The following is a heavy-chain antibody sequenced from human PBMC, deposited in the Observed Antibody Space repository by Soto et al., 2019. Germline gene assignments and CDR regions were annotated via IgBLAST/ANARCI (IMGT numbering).Heavy chain of an antibody. J-gene: IGHJ4*02. CDR3: AKCHYGDYLGVDY. V-gene: IGHV3-30*18. CDR1: GFTFSSYG. Sequence: PGGSLRLSCAASGFTFSSYGMHWVRQAPGKGLEWVAVISYDGSNKYYADSVKGRFTISRDNSKNTLYLQMNSLRAEDTAVYYCAKCHYGDYLGVDYWGQGTLVTVSS. CDR2: ISYDGSNK. D-gene: IGHD4-17*01.